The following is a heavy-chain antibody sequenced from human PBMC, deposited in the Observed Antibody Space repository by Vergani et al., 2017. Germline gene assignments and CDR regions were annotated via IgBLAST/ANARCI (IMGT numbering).Heavy chain of an antibody. D-gene: IGHD3-3*01. J-gene: IGHJ6*02. CDR1: GFTFSSYA. V-gene: IGHV3-23*01. CDR2: ISGSGGST. CDR3: AKEGGDYDFWRGYPPPSSDYGMDV. Sequence: EVQLLESGGGLVQPGGSLRLSCAASGFTFSSYAMSWVRQAPGKGLEWVSAISGSGGSTYYADSVKGRFTISRDNSKNTLYLQMNSLRAEATAVYYCAKEGGDYDFWRGYPPPSSDYGMDVWGQGTTVTVSS.